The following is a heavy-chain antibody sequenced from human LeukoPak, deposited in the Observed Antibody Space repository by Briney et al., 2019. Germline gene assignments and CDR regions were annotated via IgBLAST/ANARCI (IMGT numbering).Heavy chain of an antibody. V-gene: IGHV1-8*03. D-gene: IGHD3-22*01. CDR1: GYTFTGYY. CDR2: MNPNSGTT. Sequence: GASVKVSCKASGYTFTGYYMHWVRQATGQGLEWLGWMNPNSGTTAYAQKFQGRVTITRNTSISTAYMELSSLRSEDTAVYYCAREDYYDSGSIDYWGQGSLVTVSS. CDR3: AREDYYDSGSIDY. J-gene: IGHJ4*02.